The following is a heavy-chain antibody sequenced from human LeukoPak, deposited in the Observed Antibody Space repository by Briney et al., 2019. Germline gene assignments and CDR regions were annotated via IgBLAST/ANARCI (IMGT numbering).Heavy chain of an antibody. J-gene: IGHJ4*02. Sequence: PGGSLRLSCAASGFTFSSYSMNWVRRAPGKGLEWVSSISSSSSYIHYADSVKGRFTISRDNAKNSLYPQMNSLRAEDTAVYYCARGAPEGCSGGSCYSLGLTHLNYWGQGTLVTVSS. D-gene: IGHD2-15*01. CDR2: ISSSSSYI. CDR1: GFTFSSYS. CDR3: ARGAPEGCSGGSCYSLGLTHLNY. V-gene: IGHV3-21*01.